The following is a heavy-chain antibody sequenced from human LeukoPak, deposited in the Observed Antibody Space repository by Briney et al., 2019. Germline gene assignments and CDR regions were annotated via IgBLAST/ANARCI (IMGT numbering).Heavy chain of an antibody. J-gene: IGHJ4*02. D-gene: IGHD2-15*01. Sequence: GGSLRLSCAASGYTFSRFAMSWVRQPPGKGLEWVSALGGSGDITYYTASVKGRFTISRDNSNNILYLQMNSLRDEDTAVYYCAKVTGDSCYSPVDYWGQGTLVTVSS. CDR3: AKVTGDSCYSPVDY. CDR1: GYTFSRFA. CDR2: LGGSGDIT. V-gene: IGHV3-23*01.